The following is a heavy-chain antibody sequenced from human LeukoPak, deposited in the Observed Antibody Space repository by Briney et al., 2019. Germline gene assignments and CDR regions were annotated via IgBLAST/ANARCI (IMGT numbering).Heavy chain of an antibody. CDR2: IYHSGST. CDR1: GYSISSGYY. Sequence: PSETLSLTCAVSGYSISSGYYWGWIRQPPGKGLEWIGSIYHSGSTYYNPSLKSRFTISRDNAKNSLYLQMNSLRAEDTAVYYCARDGVVTHLLDYWGQGTLVTVSS. V-gene: IGHV4-38-2*02. D-gene: IGHD3-3*01. CDR3: ARDGVVTHLLDY. J-gene: IGHJ4*02.